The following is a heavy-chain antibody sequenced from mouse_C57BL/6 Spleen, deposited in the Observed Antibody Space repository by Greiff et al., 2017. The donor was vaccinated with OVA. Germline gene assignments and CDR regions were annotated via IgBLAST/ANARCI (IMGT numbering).Heavy chain of an antibody. CDR1: GFTFSSYA. Sequence: DVKLVESGGGLVKPGGSLKLSCAASGFTFSSYAMSWVRQTPEKRLEWVATISDGGSYTYYPDNVKGRFTISRDNAKNNLYLQMSHLKSEDTAMYYCARDHYYDYDERYWYFDVWGTGTTVTVSS. CDR2: ISDGGSYT. V-gene: IGHV5-4*01. J-gene: IGHJ1*03. CDR3: ARDHYYDYDERYWYFDV. D-gene: IGHD2-4*01.